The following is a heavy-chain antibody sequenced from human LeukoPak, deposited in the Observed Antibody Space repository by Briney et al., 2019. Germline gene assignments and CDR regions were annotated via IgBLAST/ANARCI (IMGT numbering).Heavy chain of an antibody. Sequence: GASVKVSCKASGGTFSSYAISWVRQAPGQGLEWMGGIIPIFGTANYAQKFQGRVTITTGESTSTAYMELSSLRSEDAAVYYCARDRKFSYCSGGSCYSGWFDPWGQGTLVTVSS. CDR2: IIPIFGTA. V-gene: IGHV1-69*05. D-gene: IGHD2-15*01. CDR3: ARDRKFSYCSGGSCYSGWFDP. J-gene: IGHJ5*02. CDR1: GGTFSSYA.